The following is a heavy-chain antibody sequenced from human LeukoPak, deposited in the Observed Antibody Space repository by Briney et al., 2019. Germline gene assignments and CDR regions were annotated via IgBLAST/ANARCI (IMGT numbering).Heavy chain of an antibody. V-gene: IGHV3-49*03. Sequence: GGSLRLSCTASGFTFGDYAMSWFRQAPGKGLEWVGFIRSKAYGGTTEYAASVKGRFTISRDDSKSIAYLQMNSLKTEDTAVYYCTGYGDYGNYGMDVWGQGTTVTVSS. J-gene: IGHJ6*02. CDR2: IRSKAYGGTT. D-gene: IGHD4-17*01. CDR3: TGYGDYGNYGMDV. CDR1: GFTFGDYA.